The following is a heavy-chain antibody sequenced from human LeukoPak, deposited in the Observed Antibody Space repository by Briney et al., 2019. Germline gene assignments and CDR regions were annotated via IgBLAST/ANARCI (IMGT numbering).Heavy chain of an antibody. CDR2: IYTSGST. J-gene: IGHJ6*03. CDR3: ARLSIAAAGKGYYYYMDV. V-gene: IGHV4-61*02. CDR1: GGSISSGSYY. D-gene: IGHD6-13*01. Sequence: SETLSLTCTVSGGSISSGSYYWSWIRQPAGKGLEWIGRIYTSGSTNYNPSLKSRVTMSVDTSKNQFSLKLSSVTAADTAVYYCARLSIAAAGKGYYYYMDVWGKGTTVTVSS.